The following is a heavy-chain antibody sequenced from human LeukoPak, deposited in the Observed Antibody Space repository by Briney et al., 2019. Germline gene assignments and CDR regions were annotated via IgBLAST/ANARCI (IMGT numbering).Heavy chain of an antibody. CDR2: ISGSGGST. CDR1: GFTFSSYA. J-gene: IGHJ4*02. D-gene: IGHD3-10*01. V-gene: IGHV3-23*01. CDR3: AKGSQRITMVRGVPEPSGY. Sequence: PGGSLRLSCAASGFTFSSYAMSWVRQAPGKGLEWVSAISGSGGSTYYADSVKGRFTISRDNSKNTLYLQMNSLRAEDTAVYYCAKGSQRITMVRGVPEPSGYWGQGTLVTVSS.